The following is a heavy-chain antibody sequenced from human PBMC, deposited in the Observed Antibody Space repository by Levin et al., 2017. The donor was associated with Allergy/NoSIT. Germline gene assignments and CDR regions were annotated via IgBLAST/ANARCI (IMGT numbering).Heavy chain of an antibody. CDR1: GFTFSAYR. J-gene: IGHJ3*01. CDR2: ISSSSTII. V-gene: IGHV3-48*02. D-gene: IGHD3-22*01. CDR3: ARDWDTSDSTGYYYSFEY. Sequence: GESLKISCAASGFTFSAYRMNWVRQAPGKGLEWVSFISSSSTIIYYADSVKGRFTISRDNAKNSLFLQMNSLRDEDTAVYYCARDWDTSDSTGYYYSFEYWGQGTMVTVSS.